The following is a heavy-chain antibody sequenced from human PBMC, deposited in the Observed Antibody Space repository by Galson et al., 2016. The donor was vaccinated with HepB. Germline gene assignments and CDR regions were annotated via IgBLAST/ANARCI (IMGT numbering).Heavy chain of an antibody. CDR3: VRDRPVTAGGGFDF. D-gene: IGHD2-21*02. V-gene: IGHV4-61*08. J-gene: IGHJ4*02. CDR2: IYYTGGT. CDR1: GGSLNSGAYF. Sequence: SETLSLTCSVSGGSLNSGAYFWTWIRQPPGKGLEWIGDIYYTGGTNYNASLKSRVTISVGTSKNQFSLNLTSLTPADTAVYYCVRDRPVTAGGGFDFWGQGTLVTVSS.